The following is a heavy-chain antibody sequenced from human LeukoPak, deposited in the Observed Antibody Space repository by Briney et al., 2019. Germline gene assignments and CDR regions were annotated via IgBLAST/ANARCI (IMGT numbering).Heavy chain of an antibody. J-gene: IGHJ4*02. V-gene: IGHV4-39*01. D-gene: IGHD2-2*01. CDR3: ARRLYCRGSTCPSFDY. Sequence: SETLSLTRTVSGGSIGSSFSYWGWIRQPPGKGLEWVGSIYYTGSTFYNPSLKSRLTISVDTSKNQISLNLSSVTAADTAVYYCARRLYCRGSTCPSFDYWGKGTLDAVSP. CDR1: GGSIGSSFSY. CDR2: IYYTGST.